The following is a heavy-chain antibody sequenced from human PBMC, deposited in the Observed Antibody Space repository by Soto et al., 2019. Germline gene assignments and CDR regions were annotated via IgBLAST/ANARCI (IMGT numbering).Heavy chain of an antibody. Sequence: GVSMRLSWAASGSTSISYARGWVRQAPGKGLEWVSTFHIGLSTTPYADSVKGRFTISRDNAKNTLYLQMHSLRAEDTALYFCVRDRGYPDSFDVWGRGTMVTVSS. D-gene: IGHD1-1*01. CDR3: VRDRGYPDSFDV. CDR2: FHIGLSTT. CDR1: GSTSISYA. V-gene: IGHV3-74*01. J-gene: IGHJ3*01.